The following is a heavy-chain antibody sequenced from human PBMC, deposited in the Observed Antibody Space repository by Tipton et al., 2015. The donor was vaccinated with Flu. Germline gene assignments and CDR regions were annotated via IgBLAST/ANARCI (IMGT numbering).Heavy chain of an antibody. CDR3: ARVRERREIWFDR. Sequence: QLVQSGAEVKKPGESLKISCKGSGFSFISYWIAWVRQMPGKGLEWMGIIYPGDSDIRYSPSFQGQVTISVDKSINIAYLQWSSLRASDTAIYYCARVRERREIWFDRWGQGALVTVSS. J-gene: IGHJ5*02. CDR1: GFSFISYW. D-gene: IGHD1-1*01. CDR2: IYPGDSDI. V-gene: IGHV5-51*03.